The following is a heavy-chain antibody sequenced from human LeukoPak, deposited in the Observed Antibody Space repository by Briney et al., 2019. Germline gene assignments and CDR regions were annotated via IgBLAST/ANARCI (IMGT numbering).Heavy chain of an antibody. CDR1: GFIFSNYG. J-gene: IGHJ4*02. D-gene: IGHD4-17*01. V-gene: IGHV3-30*18. CDR2: ISFDGNDK. Sequence: GGSLRLSCAASGFIFSNYGMHWVRQAPGKGLEWVTFISFDGNDKNYADSVKGRLTISRDNSRNTLYLQMNSLTTEDTAVYYCAKSNYGDPRRGFDYWGQGTLVAVSS. CDR3: AKSNYGDPRRGFDY.